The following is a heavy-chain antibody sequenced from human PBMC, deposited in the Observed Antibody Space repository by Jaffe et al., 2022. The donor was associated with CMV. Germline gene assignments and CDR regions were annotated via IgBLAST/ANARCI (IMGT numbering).Heavy chain of an antibody. Sequence: EVQLLESGGGLVQPGGSLRLSCAASGFTFSSYAMSWVRQAPGKGLEWVSAISGSGGSTYYADSVKGRFTISRDNSKNTLYLQMNSLRAEDTAVYYCAKSLRASGWYRASPSHHLVQRHYYYYYGMDVWGQGTTVTVSS. V-gene: IGHV3-23*01. CDR3: AKSLRASGWYRASPSHHLVQRHYYYYYGMDV. CDR2: ISGSGGST. J-gene: IGHJ6*02. CDR1: GFTFSSYA. D-gene: IGHD6-19*01.